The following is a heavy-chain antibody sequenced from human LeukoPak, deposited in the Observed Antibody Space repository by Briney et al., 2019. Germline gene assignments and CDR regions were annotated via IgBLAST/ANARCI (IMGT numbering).Heavy chain of an antibody. CDR3: ARGFISSGYDIPYYYYYMDV. CDR2: IIPIFGTA. J-gene: IGHJ6*03. V-gene: IGHV1-69*05. CDR1: GGTSSSYA. Sequence: GASVKVSCKASGGTSSSYAISWVRQAPGQGLEWMGGIIPIFGTANYAQKFQGRVTITTDESTSTAYMELSSLRSEDTAVYYCARGFISSGYDIPYYYYYMDVWGKGTTVTVSS. D-gene: IGHD5-12*01.